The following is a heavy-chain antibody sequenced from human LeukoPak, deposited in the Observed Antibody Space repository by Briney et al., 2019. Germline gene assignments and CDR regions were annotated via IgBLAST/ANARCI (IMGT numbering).Heavy chain of an antibody. V-gene: IGHV4-34*01. J-gene: IGHJ4*02. CDR2: IYYSGST. Sequence: SETLSLTCAVYGGSFSGYYWSWIRQPPGKGLEWIGSIYYSGSTYYNPSLKSRVTISVDTSKNQFSLKLSSVTAADTAVYYCARRDPTYYYDSSGYSPYFDYWGQGTLVTVSS. CDR3: ARRDPTYYYDSSGYSPYFDY. CDR1: GGSFSGYY. D-gene: IGHD3-22*01.